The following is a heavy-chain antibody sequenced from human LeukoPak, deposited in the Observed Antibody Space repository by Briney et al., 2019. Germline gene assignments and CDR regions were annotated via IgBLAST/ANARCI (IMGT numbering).Heavy chain of an antibody. CDR1: GGSISSSSYY. D-gene: IGHD3-22*01. Sequence: PSETLSLTCTVSGGSISSSSYYWGWIRQPPGKGLEWIGSIYYSGSTYYNPSLKSRVTISVDKSKNQFSLKLSSVTAADTAVYYCARELDYYDINGAFDIWGQGTMVTVSS. J-gene: IGHJ3*02. CDR2: IYYSGST. V-gene: IGHV4-39*07. CDR3: ARELDYYDINGAFDI.